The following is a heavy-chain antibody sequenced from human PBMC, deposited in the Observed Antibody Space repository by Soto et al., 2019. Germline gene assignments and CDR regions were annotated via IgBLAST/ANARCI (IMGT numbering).Heavy chain of an antibody. D-gene: IGHD6-19*01. CDR1: GYSVSSGDFY. J-gene: IGHJ4*02. Sequence: TLSLTCSVSGYSVSSGDFYWSWIRQQPGKGLEWLGFIDPTGGDHYNPSLKSRLNILIDTSNNQFSLRLNSVTAADTAVYYCATGQVAGTQADAVYFEYWGLGLLVTVYS. V-gene: IGHV4-31*03. CDR2: IDPTGGD. CDR3: ATGQVAGTQADAVYFEY.